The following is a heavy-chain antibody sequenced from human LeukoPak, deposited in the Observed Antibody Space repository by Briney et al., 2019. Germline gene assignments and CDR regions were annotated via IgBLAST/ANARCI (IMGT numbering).Heavy chain of an antibody. CDR3: AKDRYSSSWYYFDY. J-gene: IGHJ4*02. Sequence: GGSLRLSCAASGFTFDDYAMHWVRQAPGKGLGWVSGISWNRVSIGYADSVKGRFTISGDNAKNSLYLQMNSLRAEDTALYYCAKDRYSSSWYYFDYWGQGTLVTVSS. CDR2: ISWNRVSI. D-gene: IGHD6-13*01. V-gene: IGHV3-9*01. CDR1: GFTFDDYA.